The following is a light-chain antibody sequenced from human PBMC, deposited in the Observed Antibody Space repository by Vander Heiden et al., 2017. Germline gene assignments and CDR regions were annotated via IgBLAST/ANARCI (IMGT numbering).Light chain of an antibody. CDR2: AAS. V-gene: IGKV1-9*01. Sequence: DIQLTQSPSFLSASVGDRVTITCRASQGISSYLAWYQQKPGKAPKLLIYAASTLQSGVPSRFSGSGYGKEFTLTISSRQPEDFASYYCQQLNSYPSITFGGGTKVDIK. J-gene: IGKJ4*01. CDR1: QGISSY. CDR3: QQLNSYPSIT.